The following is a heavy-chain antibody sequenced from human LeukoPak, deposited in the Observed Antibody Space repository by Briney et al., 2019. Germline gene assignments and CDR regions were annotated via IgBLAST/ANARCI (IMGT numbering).Heavy chain of an antibody. D-gene: IGHD5-18*01. CDR1: GFTFGAYA. CDR3: AKDEGIQVWTYAAVY. J-gene: IGHJ4*02. V-gene: IGHV3-9*01. CDR2: ISWNSGSI. Sequence: GGSLRLSCAASGFTFGAYAMHWVRQAPGKGLEWVSGISWNSGSIGYADSVKGRFTISRDNAKNSLFLQMNSLRPEDTALYYCAKDEGIQVWTYAAVYWGQGTLVTVSS.